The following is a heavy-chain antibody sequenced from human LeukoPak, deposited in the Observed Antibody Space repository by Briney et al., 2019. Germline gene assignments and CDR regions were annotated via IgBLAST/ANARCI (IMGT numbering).Heavy chain of an antibody. J-gene: IGHJ4*02. CDR3: ARRAGDYSHPYDY. CDR1: GFTFNNYN. D-gene: IGHD3-22*01. V-gene: IGHV3-21*04. Sequence: EGSLRLSCAASGFTFNNYNMNWVRQAPGKALEWVSSITSSGTYIFYADSVKGRFTISRDNSKNTVHLQMNSLRAEDTAVYYCARRAGDYSHPYDYWGQGTLVTVSS. CDR2: ITSSGTYI.